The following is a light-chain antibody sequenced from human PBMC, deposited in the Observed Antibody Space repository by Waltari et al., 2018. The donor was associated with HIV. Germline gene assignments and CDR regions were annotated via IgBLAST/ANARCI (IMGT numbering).Light chain of an antibody. CDR2: GTN. J-gene: IGLJ2*01. CDR3: QSYDSSLSGWVV. Sequence: QSVLTQPPSVYGAPGQMVTISCTGSSSNIGAGYDVNWYQQLPGTAPTLLIYGTNNRPSGVPDRFSGSKSGTSASLAITGLQAEDEAEYYCQSYDSSLSGWVVFGGGTKVTVL. CDR1: SSNIGAGYD. V-gene: IGLV1-40*01.